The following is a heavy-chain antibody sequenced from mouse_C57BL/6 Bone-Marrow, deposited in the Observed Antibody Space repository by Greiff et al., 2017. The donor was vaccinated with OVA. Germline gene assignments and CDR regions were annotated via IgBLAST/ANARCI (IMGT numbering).Heavy chain of an antibody. CDR3: ARQEEGGYKGFAY. CDR1: GYTFTEYT. CDR2: FYPGSGSL. Sequence: VQLQQSGAELVKPGASVKLSCKASGYTFTEYTIHWVQQRPGQGLEWIGLFYPGSGSLKYNEKFKDKATLTADKSSSTVYVELSRLTSEDSAVYFCARQEEGGYKGFAYWGQGTLVTVSA. J-gene: IGHJ3*01. V-gene: IGHV1-62-2*01. D-gene: IGHD2-2*01.